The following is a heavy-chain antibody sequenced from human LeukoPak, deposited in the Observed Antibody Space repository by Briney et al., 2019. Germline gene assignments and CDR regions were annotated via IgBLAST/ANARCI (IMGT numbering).Heavy chain of an antibody. J-gene: IGHJ4*02. Sequence: SETLSLTCTVSGGSISSGGYYWSWIRQPPGKGLEWIGYIYHSGSTYYNPSLKSRVTISVDRSKNQFSLKLSSVTAADTAVYYCATTLGGSGLFDYWGQGTLVTVSS. D-gene: IGHD5-12*01. V-gene: IGHV4-30-2*01. CDR3: ATTLGGSGLFDY. CDR1: GGSISSGGYY. CDR2: IYHSGST.